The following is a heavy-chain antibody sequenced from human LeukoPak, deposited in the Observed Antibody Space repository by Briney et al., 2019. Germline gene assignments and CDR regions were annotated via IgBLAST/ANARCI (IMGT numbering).Heavy chain of an antibody. D-gene: IGHD5-12*01. Sequence: GESLKISCQGSGYTFTNYWIGWVRQMPGKGLEWMGIIYPGDSDTRYSPPFQGQVTISADKSISTAYLQWSSLKASDTAMYYCAPPRGLRFESDYWGQGTRVTVSS. CDR1: GYTFTNYW. J-gene: IGHJ4*02. CDR2: IYPGDSDT. CDR3: APPRGLRFESDY. V-gene: IGHV5-51*01.